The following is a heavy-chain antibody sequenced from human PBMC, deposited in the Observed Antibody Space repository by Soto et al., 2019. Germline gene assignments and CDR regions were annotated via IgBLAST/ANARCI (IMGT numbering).Heavy chain of an antibody. J-gene: IGHJ5*02. CDR1: GGSISSGDYY. CDR3: AKNIAARPYNWFDP. CDR2: IYYSGST. V-gene: IGHV4-30-4*01. D-gene: IGHD6-6*01. Sequence: SETLSLTCTVSGGSISSGDYYWSWIRQPPGKGLEWIGYIYYSGSTYYNPSLKSRVTISVDTSKNQFSLKLSPVTAADTAVYYCAKNIAARPYNWFDPWGQGTLVTVSS.